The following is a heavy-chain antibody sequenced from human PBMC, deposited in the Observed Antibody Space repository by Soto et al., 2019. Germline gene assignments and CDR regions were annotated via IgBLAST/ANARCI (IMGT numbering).Heavy chain of an antibody. CDR2: IIPILGIA. CDR1: VGTLSSYT. CDR3: ARVKSLKQGYCSRTTCNAAYYYYMYV. J-gene: IGHJ6*03. D-gene: IGHD2-2*01. Sequence: QVKLVQSGGEVKKHGCSVKVYCKESVGTLSSYTISWVRHAPGQGLEWMGRIIPILGIANYAQKFQGRVTITANKSTSTAYMELSMLRSEDTAVYYCARVKSLKQGYCSRTTCNAAYYYYMYVWSKGTTVTVSS. V-gene: IGHV1-69*02.